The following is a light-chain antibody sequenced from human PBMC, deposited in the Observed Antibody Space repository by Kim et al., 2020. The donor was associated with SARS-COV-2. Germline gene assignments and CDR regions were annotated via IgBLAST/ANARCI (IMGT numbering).Light chain of an antibody. CDR3: QQYYSTPPL. CDR1: QSVLYSSNNKNY. J-gene: IGKJ1*01. CDR2: WAS. Sequence: DIVMTQSPDSLAVSLGERATINCKSSQSVLYSSNNKNYLAWYQQKPGQPPKLLIYWASTRESGVPDRFSGSGSGTDFTLTISSLQAEYVAVYYCQQYYSTPPLFGQGTKVDIK. V-gene: IGKV4-1*01.